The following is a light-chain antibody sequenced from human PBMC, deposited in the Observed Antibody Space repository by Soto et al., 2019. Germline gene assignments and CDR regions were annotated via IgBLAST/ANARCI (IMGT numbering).Light chain of an antibody. CDR2: EGS. Sequence: QSVLTQPASVSGSPGQSITISCTGASSEVGSYNFVSWYQQHPGKAPKLMIYEGSKRPSGVSNPFSGSTSGNTASLTISGLQAEDEADYYCCSYAGSSSWLFGRVPKLTVL. V-gene: IGLV2-23*01. CDR3: CSYAGSSSWL. J-gene: IGLJ3*02. CDR1: SSEVGSYNF.